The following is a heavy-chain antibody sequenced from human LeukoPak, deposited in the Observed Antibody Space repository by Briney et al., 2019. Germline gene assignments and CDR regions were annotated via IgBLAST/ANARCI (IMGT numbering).Heavy chain of an antibody. V-gene: IGHV3-21*01. CDR1: GFTFSSYS. CDR2: ISSSSSYI. J-gene: IGHJ4*02. CDR3: ARLYCSGGSCYPTAPYYFDY. Sequence: GGSLRLSCAASGFTFSSYSMNWVRQAPGKGLEWVSSISSSSSYIYYAGSVKGRFTISRDNAKNSLYLQMNSLRAEDTAVCYCARLYCSGGSCYPTAPYYFDYWGQGTLVTVSS. D-gene: IGHD2-15*01.